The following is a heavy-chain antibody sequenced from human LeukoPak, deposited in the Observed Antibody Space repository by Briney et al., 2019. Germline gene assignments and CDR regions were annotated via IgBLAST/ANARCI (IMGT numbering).Heavy chain of an antibody. CDR2: INHSGST. D-gene: IGHD2-2*01. CDR3: ARGGDIVVVPAAIGPWFDP. V-gene: IGHV4-34*01. J-gene: IGHJ5*02. Sequence: PSETLSLTCAVYGGFFSGYYWSWIRQPPGKGLEWIGEINHSGSTNYNPSLKSRVTISVDTSKNQFSLKLSSVTAADTAVYYCARGGDIVVVPAAIGPWFDPWGQGTLVTVSS. CDR1: GGFFSGYY.